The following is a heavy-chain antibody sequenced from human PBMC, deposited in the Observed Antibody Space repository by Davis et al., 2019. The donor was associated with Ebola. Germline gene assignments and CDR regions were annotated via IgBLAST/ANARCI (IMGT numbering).Heavy chain of an antibody. Sequence: ASVKVSCKASGYTFTNYGINWVRQAPGQGLEWMGRIIPVVDTKDYAQKFQGRVTLTADKSTATAYMELISLTSDDTAVYYCARDRLPLRAGARFDYWGQGALVTVSS. CDR3: ARDRLPLRAGARFDY. CDR2: IIPVVDTK. V-gene: IGHV1-18*04. J-gene: IGHJ4*02. CDR1: GYTFTNYG. D-gene: IGHD1-26*01.